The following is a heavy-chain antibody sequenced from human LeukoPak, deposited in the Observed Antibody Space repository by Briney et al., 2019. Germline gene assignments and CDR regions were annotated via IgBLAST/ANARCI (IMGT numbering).Heavy chain of an antibody. CDR3: ARQGKDFWSGYYSPYYFDY. Sequence: SETLSLTFTVSGGSISSYYWGWIRQPPGKGLEWIGSIYYSGSTYYNPSLKSRVTISVDTSKNQFSLKLSSVTAADTAVYYCARQGKDFWSGYYSPYYFDYWGQGTLVIVSS. CDR2: IYYSGST. CDR1: GGSISSYY. V-gene: IGHV4-39*01. J-gene: IGHJ4*02. D-gene: IGHD3-3*01.